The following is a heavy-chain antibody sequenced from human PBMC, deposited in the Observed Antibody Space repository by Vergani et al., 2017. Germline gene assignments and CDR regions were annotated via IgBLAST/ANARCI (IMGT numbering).Heavy chain of an antibody. J-gene: IGHJ2*01. Sequence: EVQLVESGGGLVKPGGSLRLSCAASGFTFSSYSMNWVRQAPGQGLEWVSSISSSSSYIYYADSVKGRFTISRDNAKNSLYLQMNSLRAEDTAVYYCAREGCSSTSCYAGWYFDLWGRGTLVTVSS. V-gene: IGHV3-21*01. CDR1: GFTFSSYS. CDR2: ISSSSSYI. CDR3: AREGCSSTSCYAGWYFDL. D-gene: IGHD2-2*01.